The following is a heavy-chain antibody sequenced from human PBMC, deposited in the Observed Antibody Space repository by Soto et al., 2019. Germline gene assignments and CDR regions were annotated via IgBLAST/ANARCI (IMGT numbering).Heavy chain of an antibody. D-gene: IGHD5-18*01. CDR2: TYYRSKWYN. V-gene: IGHV6-1*01. Sequence: SQTLSLTCAISGDSVSSNSAAWNWIRQSPSRGLEWLGRTYYRSKWYNDYAVSVKSRITINPDTTKNQFSLQLNSVTPEDTAVYYCARADTAMVPTGMDVWGQGTTVTVSS. CDR3: ARADTAMVPTGMDV. CDR1: GDSVSSNSAA. J-gene: IGHJ6*02.